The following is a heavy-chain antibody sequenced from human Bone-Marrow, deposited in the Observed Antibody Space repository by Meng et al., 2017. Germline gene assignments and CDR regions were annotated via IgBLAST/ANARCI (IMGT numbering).Heavy chain of an antibody. Sequence: GESLKISCAASGFTFSSYGMHWVRQAPGKGLEWVAVIWYDGSNKYYADSVKGRFTISRDNSKNTRYLQMNSLRAEDTAVYYCARGAGYSSGWYYFDYWGQGTLVTVSS. J-gene: IGHJ4*02. CDR3: ARGAGYSSGWYYFDY. CDR2: IWYDGSNK. D-gene: IGHD6-19*01. V-gene: IGHV3-33*01. CDR1: GFTFSSYG.